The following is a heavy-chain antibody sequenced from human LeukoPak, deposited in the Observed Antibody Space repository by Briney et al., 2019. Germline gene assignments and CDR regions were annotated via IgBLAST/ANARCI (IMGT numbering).Heavy chain of an antibody. CDR2: IYYSGNT. CDR3: ARVGSTMARDYFDY. V-gene: IGHV4-59*01. J-gene: IGHJ4*02. CDR1: GGSISSYY. D-gene: IGHD3-10*01. Sequence: PSGTLSLTCTVSGGSISSYYWSWIRQPPGKGLEWIAYIYYSGNTNKNSSLKSRVTISVDTSKNQFSLKLSSVTAADTAVYYCARVGSTMARDYFDYWGQGTLVSVSS.